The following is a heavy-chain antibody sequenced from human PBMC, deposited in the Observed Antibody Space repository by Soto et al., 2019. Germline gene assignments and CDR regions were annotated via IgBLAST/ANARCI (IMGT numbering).Heavy chain of an antibody. V-gene: IGHV2-5*02. CDR2: IYWDDDK. Sequence: QITLKESGPTLVKPTQTLTLTCTFSGFSLSTSGVAVGWIRQPPGKALEWLAPIYWDDDKRYSPSLKSRLTITKDTSKNQVVLTMTNMDPVDTATYYCAHRPPERGLATFDPWGQGTLVTVSS. J-gene: IGHJ5*02. D-gene: IGHD1-1*01. CDR1: GFSLSTSGVA. CDR3: AHRPPERGLATFDP.